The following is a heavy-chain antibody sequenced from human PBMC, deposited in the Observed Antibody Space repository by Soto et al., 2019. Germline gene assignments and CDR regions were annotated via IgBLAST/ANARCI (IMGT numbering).Heavy chain of an antibody. D-gene: IGHD3-22*01. CDR3: AKDLRTYDRRGGMDV. J-gene: IGHJ6*02. V-gene: IGHV3-23*01. CDR1: GFTFSSYA. Sequence: GGSLRLSCAASGFTFSSYAMSWVRQAPGKGLEWVSAISGSGGSTYYADSVKGRFTISRENSKNTLYLQMNSLRAEDRAVYYCAKDLRTYDRRGGMDVWGQGTTVTVSS. CDR2: ISGSGGST.